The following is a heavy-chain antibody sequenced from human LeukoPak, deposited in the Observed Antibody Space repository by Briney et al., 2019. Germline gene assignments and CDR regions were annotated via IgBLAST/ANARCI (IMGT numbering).Heavy chain of an antibody. Sequence: GGSLRLSCAASGFTFSSYGMPWVRQAPGKGLEWVANIKQDGSEKYYVDSVKGRFTISRDNAKNSLYLQMNSLRAEDTAVYYCARDPPDYGLDFDYWGQGTLVTVSS. V-gene: IGHV3-7*01. J-gene: IGHJ4*02. CDR1: GFTFSSYG. CDR2: IKQDGSEK. CDR3: ARDPPDYGLDFDY. D-gene: IGHD4-17*01.